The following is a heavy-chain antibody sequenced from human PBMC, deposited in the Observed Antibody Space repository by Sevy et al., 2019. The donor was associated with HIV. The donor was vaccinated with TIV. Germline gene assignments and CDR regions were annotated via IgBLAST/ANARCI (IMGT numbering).Heavy chain of an antibody. D-gene: IGHD3-16*01. Sequence: SQTLSLTCTVSGGSITTTDYYWSWIRQSPRKGLEWIGYIHYSGRTYYNPSLKSRVTMSVDTSRNQFSLRLNSVTATDMAVYYCARGVGGPGVMITFGGVKYAFDFWGQGRTVTVSS. CDR3: ARGVGGPGVMITFGGVKYAFDF. CDR1: GGSITTTDYY. J-gene: IGHJ3*01. CDR2: IHYSGRT. V-gene: IGHV4-30-4*01.